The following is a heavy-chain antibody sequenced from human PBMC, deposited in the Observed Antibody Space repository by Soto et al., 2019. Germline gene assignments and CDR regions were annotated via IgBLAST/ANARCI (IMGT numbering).Heavy chain of an antibody. J-gene: IGHJ6*02. CDR3: ARGVGIAARHVFYYYYGMDV. CDR1: GVTFSSYA. V-gene: IGHV1-69*13. CDR2: IIPIFGTA. D-gene: IGHD6-6*01. Sequence: SVKVSCKASGVTFSSYAISWVRQAPGQGLEWMGGIIPIFGTANYAQKFQGRVTITADESTSTAYMELSSLRSEDTAVYYCARGVGIAARHVFYYYYGMDVWGQGTTVTVSS.